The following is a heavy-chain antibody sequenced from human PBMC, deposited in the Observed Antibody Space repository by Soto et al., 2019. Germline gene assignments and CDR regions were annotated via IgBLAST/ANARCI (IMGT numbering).Heavy chain of an antibody. J-gene: IGHJ4*02. D-gene: IGHD6-19*01. V-gene: IGHV3-23*01. CDR1: GFTFSSYA. CDR3: AKTIRVIAVAGYYFDY. CDR2: ISGSGGST. Sequence: PGGSLRLSCAASGFTFSSYAMSWVRQAPGKGLEWVSAISGSGGSTYYADSVKSRFTISRDNSKNTLYLQMNSLRAEDTAVYYCAKTIRVIAVAGYYFDYWGQGTLVTVSS.